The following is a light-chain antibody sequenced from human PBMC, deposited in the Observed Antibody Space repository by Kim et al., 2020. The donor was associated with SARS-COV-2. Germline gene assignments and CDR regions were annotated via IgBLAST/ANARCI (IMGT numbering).Light chain of an antibody. CDR2: KAS. CDR1: QSITNW. V-gene: IGKV1-5*03. CDR3: QQYNNFLGT. J-gene: IGKJ4*01. Sequence: DIQMTQSPSTLSASVGDRVTITCRASQSITNWLAWYQQKPGKAPKLLIYKASTLESGVPSRFSGSGYGTDFTLTISSLQPDDFGTYYCQQYNNFLGTFGGGTKVDIK.